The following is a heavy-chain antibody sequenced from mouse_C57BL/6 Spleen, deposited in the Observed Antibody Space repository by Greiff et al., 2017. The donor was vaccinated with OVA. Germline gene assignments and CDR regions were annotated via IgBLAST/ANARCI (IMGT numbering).Heavy chain of an antibody. D-gene: IGHD2-1*01. CDR1: GFNIKDDY. CDR3: TRGNYYAMDY. Sequence: EVHLVESGAELVRPGASVKLSCTASGFNIKDDYMHWVKQRPEQGLEWIGWIDPENGDTEYASKFQGKATITADTSSNTAYLQLSSLTSEDTAVYYCTRGNYYAMDYWGQGTSVTVSS. CDR2: IDPENGDT. J-gene: IGHJ4*01. V-gene: IGHV14-4*01.